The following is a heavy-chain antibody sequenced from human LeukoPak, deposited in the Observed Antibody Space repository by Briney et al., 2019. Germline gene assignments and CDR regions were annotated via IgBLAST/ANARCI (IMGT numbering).Heavy chain of an antibody. CDR3: ARETDYYYDSSGYYYDA. J-gene: IGHJ4*02. Sequence: GGSLRLSCAASGFTFSSYSMNWVRQAPGKGLEWVSYISSSSSTIYYADSVKGRFTISRDNAKNSLYLQMNSLRAEDTAVYYCARETDYYYDSSGYYYDAWGQGTLVTVSS. CDR1: GFTFSSYS. D-gene: IGHD3-22*01. V-gene: IGHV3-48*04. CDR2: ISSSSSTI.